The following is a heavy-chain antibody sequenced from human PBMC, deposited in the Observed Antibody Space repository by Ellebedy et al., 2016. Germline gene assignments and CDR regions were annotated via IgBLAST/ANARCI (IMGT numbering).Heavy chain of an antibody. CDR3: ATPRVEWELSDY. CDR1: GFTFSSYW. D-gene: IGHD1-26*01. CDR2: ISSSGSTI. Sequence: GGSLRLSCAASGFTFSSYWMSWVRQAPGKGLEWVSYISSSGSTIYYADSVKGRFTISRDNAKNSLYLQMNSLRAEDTAVYYCATPRVEWELSDYWGQGTLVAVSS. V-gene: IGHV3-48*04. J-gene: IGHJ4*02.